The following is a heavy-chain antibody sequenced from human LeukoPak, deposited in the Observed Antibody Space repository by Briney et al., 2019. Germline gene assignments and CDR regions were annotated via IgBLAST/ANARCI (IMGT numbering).Heavy chain of an antibody. CDR3: ARGGNYWDAFDI. J-gene: IGHJ3*02. Sequence: SETLSLTCTVSGGSMSNYYWSWIRQPAGKGLEWVGHIYTSGTTSYNPSLRSRVTMSVDTSNNQFSLKVTSVTAADTAVYFCARGGNYWDAFDIWGQGTMVTVSS. D-gene: IGHD1-26*01. V-gene: IGHV4-4*07. CDR1: GGSMSNYY. CDR2: IYTSGTT.